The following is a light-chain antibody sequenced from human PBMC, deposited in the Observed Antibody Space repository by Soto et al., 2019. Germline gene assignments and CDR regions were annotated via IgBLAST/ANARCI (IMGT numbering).Light chain of an antibody. CDR3: CSYAGSSTWV. CDR1: SSDVGSYNL. J-gene: IGLJ3*02. Sequence: QSVLTQPASVSGSPGQSITISCTGTSSDVGSYNLVSWYQQHPGKAPKLMSYEGSKRPSGVSKRFSGSKSGNTASLTISGLQAEDEADYYCCSYAGSSTWVFGGGTKLTVL. V-gene: IGLV2-23*01. CDR2: EGS.